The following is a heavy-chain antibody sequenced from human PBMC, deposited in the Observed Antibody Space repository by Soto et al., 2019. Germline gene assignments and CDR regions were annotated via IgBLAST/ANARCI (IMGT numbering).Heavy chain of an antibody. Sequence: VGSLRLSCVASGFTFNNYAMNWVRQAPGKGLEWVSGVSATNGNTYYASSVKGRFSISRDNSKNTLYLQMNSLRVEDTAVYYCARDLLGRPYYYGMDVWGQGTTVTVSS. V-gene: IGHV3-23*01. CDR3: ARDLLGRPYYYGMDV. CDR2: VSATNGNT. CDR1: GFTFNNYA. J-gene: IGHJ6*02. D-gene: IGHD1-26*01.